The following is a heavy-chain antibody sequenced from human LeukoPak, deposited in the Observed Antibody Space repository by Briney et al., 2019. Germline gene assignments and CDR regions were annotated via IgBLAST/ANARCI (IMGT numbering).Heavy chain of an antibody. J-gene: IGHJ5*02. CDR2: DYYSGST. D-gene: IGHD5-18*01. CDR3: ARTHPVAGGVADVDTVP. V-gene: IGHV4-39*01. CDR1: GDSLSRSSYH. Sequence: PSETLSLICTVSGDSLSRSSYHWAWIPQPPAKGLGRIQPDYYSGSTYLNPYLQSRVTISVDTSKNQFSLKLGPVTAADTAVYYWARTHPVAGGVADVDTVPWGQRTLVTVSS.